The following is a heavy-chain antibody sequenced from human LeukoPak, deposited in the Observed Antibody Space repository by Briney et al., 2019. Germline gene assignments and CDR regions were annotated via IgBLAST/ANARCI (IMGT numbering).Heavy chain of an antibody. CDR2: IIPIFGTA. CDR1: GGTFSSYA. J-gene: IGHJ4*02. D-gene: IGHD2-15*01. CDR3: AREGIAATGSNDY. Sequence: SVKVSCKASGGTFSSYAISWVRQAPGQGLEWMGGIIPIFGTANYAQKFQGRVTITADKSTSTAYVELSSLRSEDTAVYYCAREGIAATGSNDYWGQGTLVTVSS. V-gene: IGHV1-69*06.